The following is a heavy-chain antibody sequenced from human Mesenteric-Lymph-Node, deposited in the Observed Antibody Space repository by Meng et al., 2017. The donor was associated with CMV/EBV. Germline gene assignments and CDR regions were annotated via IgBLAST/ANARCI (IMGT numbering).Heavy chain of an antibody. CDR2: IRSSGSTI. Sequence: GGSLRLSCAASGFTFSDYYMSWIRQAPGKGLEWVSYIRSSGSTIHYADSVKGRFTISRDNAKNSLYLQMHSLRAEDTAVYYCARDRGSYYVDYYYYGLDVWGQGTTVTVSS. J-gene: IGHJ6*02. CDR1: GFTFSDYY. D-gene: IGHD3-10*01. V-gene: IGHV3-11*01. CDR3: ARDRGSYYVDYYYYGLDV.